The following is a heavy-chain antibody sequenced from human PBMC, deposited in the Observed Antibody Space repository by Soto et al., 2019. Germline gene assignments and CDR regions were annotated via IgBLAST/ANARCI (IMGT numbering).Heavy chain of an antibody. CDR3: AKGGYSSGWYESFDY. D-gene: IGHD6-19*01. Sequence: GSLRLSCAASGFTFSSYAMSWVRQAPGKGLEWVSAISGSGGSTYYADSVKGRFTISRDNSKNTLYLQMNSLRAEDTAVYYCAKGGYSSGWYESFDYWGQGTLVTVSS. CDR2: ISGSGGST. J-gene: IGHJ4*02. V-gene: IGHV3-23*01. CDR1: GFTFSSYA.